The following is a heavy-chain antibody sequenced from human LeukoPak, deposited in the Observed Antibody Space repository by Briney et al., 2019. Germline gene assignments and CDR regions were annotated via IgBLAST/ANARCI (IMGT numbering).Heavy chain of an antibody. CDR3: GRETCSGCDRYFFD. D-gene: IGHD2-15*01. J-gene: IGHJ4*01. CDR1: GFTFSSYA. Sequence: TGGSLRLSCAASGFTFSSYAMTWVRQAPGKGLEWVALIWYDGNNKYYADSVKGRFTISRDNSKNTLYLQLNSLRAEDTAVYYCGRETCSGCDRYFFDWGPGTLVTVFS. V-gene: IGHV3-33*08. CDR2: IWYDGNNK.